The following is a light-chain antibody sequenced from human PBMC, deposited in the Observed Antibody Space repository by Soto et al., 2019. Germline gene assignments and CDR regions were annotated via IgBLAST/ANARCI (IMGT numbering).Light chain of an antibody. CDR3: QQYNSYST. J-gene: IGKJ1*01. V-gene: IGKV1-5*01. CDR2: DAS. CDR1: ESIRTW. Sequence: DIQMTQSPSTLSASVGDRVTITCRASESIRTWLAWYQHKPGKAPKLLIYDASSLESGVPSRFSGSGSGTDFTLTISSLQPDDFATYYCQQYNSYSTFGQGTKVDIK.